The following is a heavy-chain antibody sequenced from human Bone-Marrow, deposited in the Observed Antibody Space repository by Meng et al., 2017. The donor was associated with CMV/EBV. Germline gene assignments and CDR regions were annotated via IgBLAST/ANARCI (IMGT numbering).Heavy chain of an antibody. V-gene: IGHV4-39*07. D-gene: IGHD3-10*01. J-gene: IGHJ6*02. CDR1: SSNTCY. CDR2: VHYRGST. CDR3: ARDYEVRGVINYYYGMDV. Sequence: SSNTCYWGWIRQPPGKGLEWIGSVHYRGSTYYNPSLKSRVTISVDTSKNQFSLKLSSVTAADTAVYYCARDYEVRGVINYYYGMDVWGQGTTVTVSS.